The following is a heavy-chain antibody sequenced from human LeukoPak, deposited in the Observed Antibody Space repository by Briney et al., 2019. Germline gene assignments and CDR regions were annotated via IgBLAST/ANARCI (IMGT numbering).Heavy chain of an antibody. Sequence: SQTLSLTCTVSGGSISSGDYYWTWIRQPPGKGLEWIGYIYYSGNTHYNLSLKSRVSISVDTAKNQFSLNLSSVTAADTAVYYCARDLDVWGQGTTVTVSS. V-gene: IGHV4-30-4*01. CDR3: ARDLDV. CDR2: IYYSGNT. CDR1: GGSISSGDYY. J-gene: IGHJ6*02.